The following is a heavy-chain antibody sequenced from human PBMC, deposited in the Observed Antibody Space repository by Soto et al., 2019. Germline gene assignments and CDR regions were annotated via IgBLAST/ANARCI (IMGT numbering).Heavy chain of an antibody. Sequence: QVQLVESGGGVVQPGRSVRLSCAASGFTFSSYAMHWVRQAPGKGLEWVAVISYDGSNKYYADSVKGRFTISRDNSKNTLYLQMNSLRAEDTAVYYGARDRGQLAFDYWGQGTLVTVSS. CDR1: GFTFSSYA. CDR3: ARDRGQLAFDY. V-gene: IGHV3-30-3*01. CDR2: ISYDGSNK. J-gene: IGHJ4*02. D-gene: IGHD6-13*01.